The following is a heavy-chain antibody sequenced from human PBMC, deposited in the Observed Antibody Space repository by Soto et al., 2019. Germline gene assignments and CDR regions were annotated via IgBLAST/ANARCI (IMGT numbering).Heavy chain of an antibody. D-gene: IGHD1-1*01. CDR2: IIPIFGTA. J-gene: IGHJ6*02. CDR1: GGTFSSYA. CDR3: ARDDTEQLEPYPYYYYGMDV. Sequence: ASVKVSCKASGGTFSSYAISWVRQAPGQGLEWMGGIIPIFGTANYAQKFQGRVTITADKSTSTAYMELSSLRSEDTAVYYCARDDTEQLEPYPYYYYGMDVWGQGTTVTVSS. V-gene: IGHV1-69*06.